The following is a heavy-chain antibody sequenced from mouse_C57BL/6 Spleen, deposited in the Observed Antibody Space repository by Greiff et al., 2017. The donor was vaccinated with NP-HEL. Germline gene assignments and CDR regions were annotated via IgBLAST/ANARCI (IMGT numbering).Heavy chain of an antibody. CDR1: GFTFSSYA. CDR3: TRDQRGLGTSKRRGYFDV. CDR2: ISSGGDYI. J-gene: IGHJ1*03. Sequence: EVKLMESGEGLVKPGGSLKLSCAASGFTFSSYAMSWVRQTPEKRLEWVAYISSGGDYIYYADTVKGRFTISRDNARNTLYLQMSSLKSEDTAMYYCTRDQRGLGTSKRRGYFDVWGTGTTVTVSS. D-gene: IGHD3-3*01. V-gene: IGHV5-9-1*02.